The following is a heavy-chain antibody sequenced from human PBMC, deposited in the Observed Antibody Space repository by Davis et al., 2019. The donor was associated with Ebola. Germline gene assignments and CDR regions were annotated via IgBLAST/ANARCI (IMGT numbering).Heavy chain of an antibody. V-gene: IGHV1-3*01. CDR3: ASHYYGTSGSLDY. J-gene: IGHJ4*02. CDR2: INAANGNA. Sequence: ASSVTVPRKPSLYTLTHHFMHRVRQAPGQRLELLGWINAANGNAKYSQKFQGRVTITTDTSASTTYMELSSLRSEDTAVYFCASHYYGTSGSLDYWGQGSQVTVSS. CDR1: LYTLTHHF. D-gene: IGHD3-10*01.